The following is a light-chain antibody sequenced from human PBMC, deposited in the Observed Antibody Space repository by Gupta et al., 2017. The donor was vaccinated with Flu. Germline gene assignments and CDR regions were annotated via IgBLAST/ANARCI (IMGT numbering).Light chain of an antibody. J-gene: IGLJ2*01. CDR3: SSYTGGSTLDEV. Sequence: QSALTQPASVSGSPGQSITISCTGTTSDVGGYNSVSWYQQHPGTAPKLMIDDVTRRPSGISNRCSGSKSGNTDSLTISGLQAEDEADYYCSSYTGGSTLDEVFGGGTKLTVL. CDR1: TSDVGGYNS. V-gene: IGLV2-14*01. CDR2: DVT.